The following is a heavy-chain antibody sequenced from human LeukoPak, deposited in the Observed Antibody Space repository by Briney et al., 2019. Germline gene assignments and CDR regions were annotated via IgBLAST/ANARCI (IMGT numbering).Heavy chain of an antibody. CDR3: ARDKSLYSGASGY. Sequence: SETLSLTCTVSGYSISSGYYWGWIRQPPGKGLEWIGSIYHSGSTYYNPSLKSRVTISVDTSKNQFSLKLSSVTAADTAVYYCARDKSLYSGASGYWGQGTLVTVSS. CDR2: IYHSGST. V-gene: IGHV4-38-2*02. D-gene: IGHD5-12*01. CDR1: GYSISSGYY. J-gene: IGHJ4*02.